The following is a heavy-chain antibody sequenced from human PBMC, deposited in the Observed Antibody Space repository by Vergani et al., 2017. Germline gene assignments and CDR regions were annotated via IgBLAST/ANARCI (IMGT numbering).Heavy chain of an antibody. CDR1: GGSISSGGYY. D-gene: IGHD3-16*01. Sequence: QVQLQESGPGLVKPSQTLSLTCTVSGGSISSGGYYWSWIRQHPRKGREWIGYIYYSGSTYYNPSLKSRVTISVDKSKNQFSLKLSSVTAVDTAVYYCARREAGGEKGWFDPWGQGTLVTVSS. CDR3: ARREAGGEKGWFDP. CDR2: IYYSGST. J-gene: IGHJ5*02. V-gene: IGHV4-31*03.